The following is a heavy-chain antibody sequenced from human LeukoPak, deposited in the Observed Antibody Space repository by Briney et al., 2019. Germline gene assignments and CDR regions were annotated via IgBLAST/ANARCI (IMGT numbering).Heavy chain of an antibody. CDR3: AKDPHAITMIVVVITYFDY. D-gene: IGHD3-22*01. J-gene: IGHJ4*02. CDR2: ISSSSSYI. Sequence: PGGSLRLSCAASGFTFSSYSMNWVRQAPGKGLEWVSSISSSSSYIYYADSVKGRFTISRDNSKNTLYLQMNSLRAEDTAVYYCAKDPHAITMIVVVITYFDYWGQGTLVTVSS. CDR1: GFTFSSYS. V-gene: IGHV3-21*04.